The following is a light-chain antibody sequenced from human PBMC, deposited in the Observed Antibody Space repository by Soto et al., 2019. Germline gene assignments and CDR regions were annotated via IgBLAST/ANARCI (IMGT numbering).Light chain of an antibody. CDR3: SSFVGGDSFDVI. Sequence: QSVLTQPPSASGSPGQSVTISCTGTGSDIGAYNYVSWYQQYPGKAPKVMIYDVIKRPSGVPDRFSGSKSGNTASLTVSGLRADDEAVYYCSSFVGGDSFDVIFGGGTKL. J-gene: IGLJ2*01. V-gene: IGLV2-8*01. CDR2: DVI. CDR1: GSDIGAYNY.